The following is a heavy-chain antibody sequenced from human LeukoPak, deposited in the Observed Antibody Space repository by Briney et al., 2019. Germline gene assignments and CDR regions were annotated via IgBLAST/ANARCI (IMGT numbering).Heavy chain of an antibody. CDR1: GYTFTSYG. V-gene: IGHV1-18*01. Sequence: ASVKVSCKASGYTFTSYGISWVRQAPGQGLEWMGWISAYNGNTNYAQKLQGRVTITADKSTSTAYMELSSLRSEDTAVYYCAREAYYDSSGYYRTGVGWFDPWGQGTLVTVSS. D-gene: IGHD3-22*01. J-gene: IGHJ5*02. CDR3: AREAYYDSSGYYRTGVGWFDP. CDR2: ISAYNGNT.